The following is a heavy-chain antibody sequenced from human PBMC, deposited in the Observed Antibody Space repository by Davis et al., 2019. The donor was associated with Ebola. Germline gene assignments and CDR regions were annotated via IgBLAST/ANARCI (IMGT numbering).Heavy chain of an antibody. D-gene: IGHD6-19*01. CDR2: ISSSSSYI. J-gene: IGHJ3*02. V-gene: IGHV3-21*01. CDR1: GFTFSSNS. CDR3: VRVSRNIATGWYRFDAFDI. Sequence: GGSLRLSCAASGFTFSSNSMNWVRQAPGKGLEWVSFISSSSSYIYYADSVKGRFTVSRDNAKNSLYLQMNSLRADDTAVYYCVRVSRNIATGWYRFDAFDIWGQGTLVTVSS.